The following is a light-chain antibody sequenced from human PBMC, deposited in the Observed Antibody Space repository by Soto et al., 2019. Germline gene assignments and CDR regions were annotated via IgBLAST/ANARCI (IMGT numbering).Light chain of an antibody. CDR3: SSYTSSYTLYV. CDR2: DVS. V-gene: IGLV2-14*03. CDR1: SSDVGGYNY. Sequence: QSALTQPASVSGSPGQSIAISCTATSSDVGGYNYVSWYQHHPGKAPKLMIYDVSNRPSGVSDRFSGSKSGNTASLTISGLQAEDEADYYCSSYTSSYTLYVFGSGTKVTVL. J-gene: IGLJ1*01.